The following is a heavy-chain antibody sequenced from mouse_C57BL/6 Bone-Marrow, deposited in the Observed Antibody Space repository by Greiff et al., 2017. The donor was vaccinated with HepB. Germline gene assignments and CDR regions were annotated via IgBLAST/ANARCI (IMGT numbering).Heavy chain of an antibody. Sequence: QVQLQQPGAELVRPGSSVKLSCKASGYTFTSYWMHWVKQRPIQGLEWIGNIDPSDSETHYNQKFKDKATLTVDKSSSTAYMQLSSLTSEDSAVYYCARRGDYYGRSYYFDYWGQGTTLTVSS. CDR1: GYTFTSYW. CDR3: ARRGDYYGRSYYFDY. J-gene: IGHJ2*01. V-gene: IGHV1-52*01. CDR2: IDPSDSET. D-gene: IGHD1-1*01.